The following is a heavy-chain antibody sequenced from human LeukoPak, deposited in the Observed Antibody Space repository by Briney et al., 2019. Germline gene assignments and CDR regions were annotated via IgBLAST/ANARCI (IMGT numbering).Heavy chain of an antibody. V-gene: IGHV1-69*08. D-gene: IGHD6-13*01. CDR3: ARASELTNSSWYVPPFDS. J-gene: IGHJ4*02. CDR1: GGTFSNHI. CDR2: TIPILGTA. Sequence: SVKVSCKATGGTFSNHIVGWVRQVPGQGPEWMGRTIPILGTAKSAQKFQGRVTFTADKTLTTTYMELSSLTSDDTAVYYCARASELTNSSWYVPPFDSWGQGTLVTVSS.